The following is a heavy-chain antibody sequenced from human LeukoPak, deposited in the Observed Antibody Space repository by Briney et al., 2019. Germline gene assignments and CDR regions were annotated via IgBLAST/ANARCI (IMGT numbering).Heavy chain of an antibody. CDR1: GFTFSSYA. D-gene: IGHD1-26*01. CDR3: AKDRSGSYSQGLDY. J-gene: IGHJ4*02. CDR2: ISYDGSNK. V-gene: IGHV3-30-3*01. Sequence: GGPLRLSCAASGFTFSSYAMHWVRQAPGKGLEWVAVISYDGSNKYYADSVKGRFTISRDNSKNTLYLQMNSLGAEDTAVYYCAKDRSGSYSQGLDYWGQGTLVTVSS.